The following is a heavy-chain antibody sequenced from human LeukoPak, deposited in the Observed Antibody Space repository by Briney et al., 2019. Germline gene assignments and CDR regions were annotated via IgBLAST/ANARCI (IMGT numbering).Heavy chain of an antibody. CDR3: ARDGGTAGYSSGSDY. Sequence: ASVKVSCKASGYTFISYGISWVRQAPGQGLEWMGWISAYNDNTNYAQKLQGRVTMTTDTSTSTAYMELRSLRSDDTAVYYCARDGGTAGYSSGSDYWGQGTLVTVSS. J-gene: IGHJ4*02. CDR1: GYTFISYG. CDR2: ISAYNDNT. D-gene: IGHD5-18*01. V-gene: IGHV1-18*01.